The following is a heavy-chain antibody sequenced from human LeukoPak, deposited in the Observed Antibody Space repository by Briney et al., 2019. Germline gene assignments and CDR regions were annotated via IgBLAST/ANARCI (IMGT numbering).Heavy chain of an antibody. Sequence: GGSLRLSCAASGFTFSSYWMTWVRQAPGKGLEWVANIKQDGSVKYYVDSVKGRFTISRDNAKNSLYLQMNSPRAEDTAIYNCARIGYSSSSLDFWGRGTLVTVSS. CDR2: IKQDGSVK. V-gene: IGHV3-7*03. CDR3: ARIGYSSSSLDF. CDR1: GFTFSSYW. D-gene: IGHD6-6*01. J-gene: IGHJ4*02.